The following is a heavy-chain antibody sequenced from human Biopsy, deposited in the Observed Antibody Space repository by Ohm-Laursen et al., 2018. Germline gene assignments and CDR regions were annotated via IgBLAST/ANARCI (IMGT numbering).Heavy chain of an antibody. V-gene: IGHV3-33*01. CDR3: ARDDDTTGYYMILNH. D-gene: IGHD3-9*01. Sequence: SLRLSCSASGFAFGYYGLHWVRQAPGKGLQWVAVMWSDGINKNYADSVKGRFTVSRDNSNNVLYLQMSSLRDEDSAVYYCARDDDTTGYYMILNHWGQGTLVTVSS. J-gene: IGHJ5*02. CDR1: GFAFGYYG. CDR2: MWSDGINK.